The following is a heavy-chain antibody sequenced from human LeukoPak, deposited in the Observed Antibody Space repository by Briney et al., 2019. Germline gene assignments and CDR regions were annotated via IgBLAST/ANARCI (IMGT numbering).Heavy chain of an antibody. D-gene: IGHD5-24*01. J-gene: IGHJ5*02. CDR1: GGSFSGYY. CDR3: ARAKRWLQFSQNWFDP. V-gene: IGHV4-34*01. CDR2: INHSGST. Sequence: SETLSLTCAVYGGSFSGYYWSWIRQPPGKGLEWIGEINHSGSTNYNPSLKSRVTISVDTSKNQSSLKLSSVTAADTAVYYCARAKRWLQFSQNWFDPWGQGTLATVSS.